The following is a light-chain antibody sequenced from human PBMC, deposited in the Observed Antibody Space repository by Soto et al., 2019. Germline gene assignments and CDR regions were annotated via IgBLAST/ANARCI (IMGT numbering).Light chain of an antibody. CDR2: EVS. CDR3: SSYTSSSTAYV. J-gene: IGLJ1*01. CDR1: GTDVGGYNH. V-gene: IGLV2-14*01. Sequence: QSALTQPASVSGSPGQSITISCTGTGTDVGGYNHVSWYQQHPGKAPKLMIFEVSNRPSGVSNRFSASKSSNTASLTISGLQAEDEADYYCSSYTSSSTAYVCGTGTKLTVL.